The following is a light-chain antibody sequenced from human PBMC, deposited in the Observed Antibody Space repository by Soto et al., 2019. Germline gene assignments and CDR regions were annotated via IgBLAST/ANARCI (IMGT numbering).Light chain of an antibody. J-gene: IGLJ2*01. CDR2: GKS. CDR1: SSNIGAGYD. Sequence: QSVLTQPPSVSGAPGQRVTISCSGSSSNIGAGYDVHWYQQLPGTAPKFLIFGKSNRPSGVPDRFSGSKSGTSASLAITGLQAEDEGDYYCQSYDNSLSASVFGGGTKLTVL. V-gene: IGLV1-40*01. CDR3: QSYDNSLSASV.